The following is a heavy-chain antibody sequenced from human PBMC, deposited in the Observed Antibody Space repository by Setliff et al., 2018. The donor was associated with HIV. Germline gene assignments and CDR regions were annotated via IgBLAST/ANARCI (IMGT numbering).Heavy chain of an antibody. Sequence: LRLSCAASGLTFSSSYMSWVRQAPGKGLEWVSSISGGGPSYADSVKGRFTISRDNTKNTLYLQMHSLTAEDTAVYYCARPHSNRWPYAFDIWGQGTMVTVSS. D-gene: IGHD6-13*01. CDR3: ARPHSNRWPYAFDI. V-gene: IGHV3-66*02. J-gene: IGHJ3*02. CDR1: GLTFSSSY. CDR2: ISGGGP.